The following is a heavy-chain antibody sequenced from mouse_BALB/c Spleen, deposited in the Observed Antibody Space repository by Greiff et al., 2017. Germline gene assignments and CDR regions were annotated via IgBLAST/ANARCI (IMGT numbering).Heavy chain of an antibody. CDR3: ARGYYGLDY. D-gene: IGHD1-2*01. J-gene: IGHJ2*01. Sequence: EVMLVESGGGLVQPGGSRKLSCAASGFTFSSFGMHWVRQAPEKGLEWVAYISSGSSTIYYADTVKGRFTISRDNPKNTLFLQMTSLRSEDTAMYYCARGYYGLDYWGQGTTLTVSS. CDR1: GFTFSSFG. V-gene: IGHV5-17*02. CDR2: ISSGSSTI.